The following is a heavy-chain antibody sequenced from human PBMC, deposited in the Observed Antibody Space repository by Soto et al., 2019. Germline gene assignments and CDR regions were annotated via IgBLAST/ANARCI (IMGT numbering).Heavy chain of an antibody. CDR3: ARVYDYRAVTTKGYFDY. J-gene: IGHJ4*02. CDR1: GGSISSSSYY. D-gene: IGHD4-17*01. V-gene: IGHV4-39*01. CDR2: IYYSGST. Sequence: SETLSLTCTVSGGSISSSSYYWGWIRQPPGKGLEWIGSIYYSGSTYYNPSLKSRVTISVDTSKNQFSLKLSSVTAADTAVYYCARVYDYRAVTTKGYFDYWGQGTLVTVSS.